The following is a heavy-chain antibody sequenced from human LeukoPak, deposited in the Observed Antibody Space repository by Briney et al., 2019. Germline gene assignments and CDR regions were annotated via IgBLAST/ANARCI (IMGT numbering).Heavy chain of an antibody. J-gene: IGHJ6*04. CDR2: IRYDGSNK. V-gene: IGHV3-30*02. CDR3: AKGGGGYRNGFSV. D-gene: IGHD5-18*01. CDR1: GFTFSSYG. Sequence: GGSLRLSCAASGFTFSSYGIHWVRQAPGKGLEWVAFIRYDGSNKYHADSVKGRFTISRDNSKNTVYLQMNSLRVEDTAVYYCAKGGGGYRNGFSVWGKGTTVTVSS.